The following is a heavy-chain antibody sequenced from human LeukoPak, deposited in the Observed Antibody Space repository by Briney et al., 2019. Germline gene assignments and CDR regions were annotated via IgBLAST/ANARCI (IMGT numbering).Heavy chain of an antibody. Sequence: ASVKVSCKASGYTLTGYYMHWVRQAPGQGLEWMGWINPNSGGTNYAQKFQGRVTMTRDASISTAYMELSSLRSDDTGVYYCARDPAADVVVVAATPINNDYWGQGTLVTVSS. CDR2: INPNSGGT. J-gene: IGHJ4*02. D-gene: IGHD2-15*01. CDR1: GYTLTGYY. CDR3: ARDPAADVVVVAATPINNDY. V-gene: IGHV1-2*02.